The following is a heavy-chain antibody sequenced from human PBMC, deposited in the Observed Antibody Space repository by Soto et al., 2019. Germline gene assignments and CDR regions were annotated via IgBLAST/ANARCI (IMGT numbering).Heavy chain of an antibody. D-gene: IGHD2-2*01. Sequence: QVQLQQWGAGLLKPSETLSLTCAVYGGSFSGYYWSWIRQPPGKGLEWIGEINHSGSTNYNPSLKSRVTLSVDTSKNQFSLKLSSVTAADTAVYYCARGPRYCSSTSCYPVGVDYWGQGTLVTVSS. CDR1: GGSFSGYY. CDR2: INHSGST. V-gene: IGHV4-34*01. CDR3: ARGPRYCSSTSCYPVGVDY. J-gene: IGHJ4*02.